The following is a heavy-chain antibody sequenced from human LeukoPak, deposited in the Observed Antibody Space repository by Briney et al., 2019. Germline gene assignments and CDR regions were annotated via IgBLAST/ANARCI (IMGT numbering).Heavy chain of an antibody. J-gene: IGHJ5*02. D-gene: IGHD5-24*01. CDR3: ATDHSMANTAWWFDP. Sequence: ASVKVSCKASGYTFTDYYIHWVRQAPGQGLEWMGCITPNSDDTDYAQKFQGRITMSRDTSTSTVYMELSSLRSEDTAFYYCATDHSMANTAWWFDPWGQGTLVTVSS. V-gene: IGHV1-2*02. CDR1: GYTFTDYY. CDR2: ITPNSDDT.